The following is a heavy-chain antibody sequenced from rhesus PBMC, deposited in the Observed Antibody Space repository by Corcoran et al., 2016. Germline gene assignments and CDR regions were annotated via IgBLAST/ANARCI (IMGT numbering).Heavy chain of an antibody. J-gene: IGHJ4*01. Sequence: QVQLQESGPGLVKPSETLSLTCAVSGGSISDHSYWIWIRQPPGKGLEWVGYISGSGGGTNFNPSLNNRVTISIDTSKNQFSLKLSSVTAADTAVYDCARDRGSGWPGFDYWGQGVLVTVSS. CDR3: ARDRGSGWPGFDY. V-gene: IGHV4-106*01. CDR2: ISGSGGGT. CDR1: GGSISDHSY. D-gene: IGHD6-31*01.